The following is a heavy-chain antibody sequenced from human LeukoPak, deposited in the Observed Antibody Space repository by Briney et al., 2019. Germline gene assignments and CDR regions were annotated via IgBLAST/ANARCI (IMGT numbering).Heavy chain of an antibody. CDR3: AKTPVLLKSYYYDSSGYLIDY. CDR1: GFTFSSYG. V-gene: IGHV3-30*18. Sequence: GGSLRLSCAASGFTFSSYGMHWVRQAPGKGLEWVAVISYDGSNKYYADSVKGRFAISGDNSKNTLYLQMNSLRAEDTAVYYCAKTPVLLKSYYYDSSGYLIDYWGQGTLVTVSS. D-gene: IGHD3-22*01. CDR2: ISYDGSNK. J-gene: IGHJ4*02.